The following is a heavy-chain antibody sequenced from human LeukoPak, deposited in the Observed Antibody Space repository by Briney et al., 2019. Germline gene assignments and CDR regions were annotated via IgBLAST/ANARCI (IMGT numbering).Heavy chain of an antibody. CDR2: INQSGRT. V-gene: IGHV4-34*01. CDR3: ARGGSAWYIDS. D-gene: IGHD6-13*01. J-gene: IGHJ4*02. Sequence: NPSETLSLTCAVSGGSFGEYYWSWIRQAPGKGLEWLGEINQSGRTNYNPFLESRVTISRGTPKNQFSLWLSSVTAADTAIYYCARGGSAWYIDSWGKGILVTVSS. CDR1: GGSFGEYY.